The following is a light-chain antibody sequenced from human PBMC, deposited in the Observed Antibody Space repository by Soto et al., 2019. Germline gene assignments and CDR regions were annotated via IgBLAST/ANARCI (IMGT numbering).Light chain of an antibody. CDR2: DIN. CDR3: LLTYIGSRV. CDR1: TGAVTSGHY. Sequence: QAVVTQEPSLTVSPGGTVTLTCGSSTGAVTSGHYPYWFQQKPGQAPRTLIYDINRKHSWTPARFSGSLLGGKAALTLSGAQPEDEADYYCLLTYIGSRVFGGGTQLTVL. V-gene: IGLV7-46*01. J-gene: IGLJ2*01.